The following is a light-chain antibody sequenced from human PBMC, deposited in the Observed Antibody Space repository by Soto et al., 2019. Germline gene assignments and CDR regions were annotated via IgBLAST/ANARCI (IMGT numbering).Light chain of an antibody. V-gene: IGKV3-20*01. CDR3: QQYGSSPYT. CDR2: GES. CDR1: QSVSSSY. Sequence: EIVLTQSPGTLSLSPGERATLSCRASQSVSSSYLAWYQQKPGQAPRLLIYGESSRSTGIPDRFSGSGSETDFTLTISRMEPEDFAVYYCQQYGSSPYTFVEGTKLEIK. J-gene: IGKJ2*01.